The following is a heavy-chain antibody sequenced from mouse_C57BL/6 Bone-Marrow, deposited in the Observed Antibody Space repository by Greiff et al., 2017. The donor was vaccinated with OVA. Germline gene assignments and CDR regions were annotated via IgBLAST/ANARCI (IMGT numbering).Heavy chain of an antibody. J-gene: IGHJ2*01. CDR1: GYTFTDYY. V-gene: IGHV1-76*01. D-gene: IGHD1-1*01. Sequence: VQLQQSGAELVRPGASVKLSCKASGYTFTDYYINWVKQRPGQGLEWIARIYPGSGNTYYNEKFKGKATLTAEKSSSTAYMQLSSLTSEDSAVYFCARTTPTVVDYFDYWGQGTTLTVSS. CDR2: IYPGSGNT. CDR3: ARTTPTVVDYFDY.